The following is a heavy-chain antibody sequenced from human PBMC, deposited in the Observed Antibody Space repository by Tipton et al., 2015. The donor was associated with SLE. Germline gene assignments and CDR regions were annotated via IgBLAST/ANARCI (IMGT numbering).Heavy chain of an antibody. CDR3: ARAGSRGWHRDFDY. D-gene: IGHD6-19*01. Sequence: TLSLTCTVSGGSISSHYWSWIRQPPGKGLEWIGYIYYSGSTNYNPSLKSRVTISVDTSKNQFSLKLSSVTAADTAVYYCARAGSRGWHRDFDYWGQGTLVTVSS. J-gene: IGHJ4*02. V-gene: IGHV4-59*11. CDR1: GGSISSHY. CDR2: IYYSGST.